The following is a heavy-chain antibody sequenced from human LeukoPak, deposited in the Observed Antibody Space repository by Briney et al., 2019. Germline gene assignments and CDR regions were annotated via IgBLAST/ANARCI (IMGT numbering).Heavy chain of an antibody. D-gene: IGHD6-13*01. CDR1: GGTFSSYT. CDR2: IIPILGIA. J-gene: IGHJ4*02. Sequence: SVKVSCKASGGTFSSYTISWVRQAPGQGLEWMGRIIPILGIANYAQKFQGRVTITADKSTSTAYMELSSLRSEDTAVYYCAAGYSSSWFYYWGQGTLVSVSS. CDR3: AAGYSSSWFYY. V-gene: IGHV1-69*02.